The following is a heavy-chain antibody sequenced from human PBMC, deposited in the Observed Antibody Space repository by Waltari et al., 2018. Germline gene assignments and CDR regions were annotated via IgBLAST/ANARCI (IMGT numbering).Heavy chain of an antibody. V-gene: IGHV3-30*15. CDR1: GFTFSNYA. D-gene: IGHD2-15*01. J-gene: IGHJ4*02. Sequence: QVQLVESGGGVVQPGRSLRLSCAASGFTFSNYAMQWVRQAPGKGLDWVAVVSSDGSITYYAESGKGRFTIARDKSKTVVYLQMSSLRAEDTGIYYCAREIGYSGALDYWGLGDLVTVSS. CDR2: VSSDGSIT. CDR3: AREIGYSGALDY.